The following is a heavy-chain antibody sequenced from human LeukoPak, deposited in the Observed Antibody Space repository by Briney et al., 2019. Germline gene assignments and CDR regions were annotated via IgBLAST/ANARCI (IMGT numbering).Heavy chain of an antibody. J-gene: IGHJ5*02. CDR2: IIPIFGTP. CDR3: ARAGDIVVVPAAKSWFDP. CDR1: GGTFSSYA. V-gene: IGHV1-69*06. D-gene: IGHD2-2*01. Sequence: GASVKVSCKASGGTFSSYAISWVRQAPGQGLEWMGGIIPIFGTPNYAQKFQGRLTITADTSTSTAYMELSSLRFEDTAVYYCARAGDIVVVPAAKSWFDPWGQGTLVTVSS.